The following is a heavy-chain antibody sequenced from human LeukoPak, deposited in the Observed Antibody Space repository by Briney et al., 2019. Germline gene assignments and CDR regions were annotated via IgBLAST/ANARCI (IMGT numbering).Heavy chain of an antibody. D-gene: IGHD6-13*01. CDR2: IYYSGIT. V-gene: IGHV4-39*01. J-gene: IGHJ4*02. CDR3: ARRLAGTEDY. Sequence: SETLSLXCTVSGGSSSSSSYYWGWIRQPPGKGLEWIGSIYYSGITYYNPSLKSRVTISIDTSKNQFSLKLSSVTAADTAVYYCARRLAGTEDYWGQGTLVTVSS. CDR1: GGSSSSSSYY.